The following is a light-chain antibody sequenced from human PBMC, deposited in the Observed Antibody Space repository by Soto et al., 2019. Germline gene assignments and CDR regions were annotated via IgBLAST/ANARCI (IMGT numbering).Light chain of an antibody. V-gene: IGLV2-11*01. CDR1: SSDIGTYNF. CDR3: CSYAVANTLV. Sequence: QSALTQPRSVSGSPGQSVTFSCIGTSSDIGTYNFVSWYQQNPGKAPKLLIYDVTKRPSGVPDRFSGSKSGNAASLTISGLQSEDEADYYCCSYAVANTLVFGGGTKVTAL. CDR2: DVT. J-gene: IGLJ3*02.